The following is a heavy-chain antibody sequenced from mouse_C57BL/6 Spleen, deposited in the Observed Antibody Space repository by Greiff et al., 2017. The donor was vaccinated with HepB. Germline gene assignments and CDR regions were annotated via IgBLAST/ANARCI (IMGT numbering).Heavy chain of an antibody. CDR3: TTLITTVVAYWYFDV. Sequence: VQLQQSGAELVRPGASVKLSCTASGFNIKDDYMHWVKQRPEQGLEWIGWIDPENGDTEYASKFQGKATITADTSSNTAYLQLSSLTSEDTAVYYCTTLITTVVAYWYFDVWGTGTTVTVSS. D-gene: IGHD1-1*01. CDR2: IDPENGDT. J-gene: IGHJ1*03. CDR1: GFNIKDDY. V-gene: IGHV14-4*01.